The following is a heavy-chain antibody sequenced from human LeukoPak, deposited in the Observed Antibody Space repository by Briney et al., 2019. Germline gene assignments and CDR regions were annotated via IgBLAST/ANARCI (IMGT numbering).Heavy chain of an antibody. V-gene: IGHV3-23*01. J-gene: IGHJ4*02. CDR1: GFTFSSYA. CDR2: ISGSGGGT. CDR3: AKVGDYYDSSGYYLSQAFFDY. Sequence: GGSLRLSCAASGFTFSSYAMSWVRQAPGKGLEWVSAISGSGGGTYYADSVKGRFTISRDNSKNTLYLQMNSLRAEDTAVYYCAKVGDYYDSSGYYLSQAFFDYWGQGTLVTVSS. D-gene: IGHD3-22*01.